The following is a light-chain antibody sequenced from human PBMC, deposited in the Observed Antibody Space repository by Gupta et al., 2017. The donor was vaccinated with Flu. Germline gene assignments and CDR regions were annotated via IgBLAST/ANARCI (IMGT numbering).Light chain of an antibody. CDR1: WSNIGTNA. Sequence: QSVLTQAPSASGTPGQRVTISCSGSWSNIGTNAVNWYKQVPGTAPRLLIYNNDRRPPGGPDRFSGSNSGASASLAIGGLQSEDEADYYCAACDDSLSASWVFGGGTKLTVL. J-gene: IGLJ3*02. CDR3: AACDDSLSASWV. CDR2: NND. V-gene: IGLV1-44*01.